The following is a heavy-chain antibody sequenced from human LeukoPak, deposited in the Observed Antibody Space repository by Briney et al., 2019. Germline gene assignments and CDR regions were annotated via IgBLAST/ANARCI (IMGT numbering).Heavy chain of an antibody. V-gene: IGHV4-39*01. CDR3: ARNRSIAVTGIGRPNAFDI. J-gene: IGHJ3*02. CDR1: GGSIISSSNY. Sequence: PSETLSLTCTVSGGSIISSSNYWGWIRQSPGKGLEWIGSVYYSGSTYDNPSVKSRVTISVDTSKNQFSLNLSSVTAADTAVYFCARNRSIAVTGIGRPNAFDIWGQGTMVTVAS. D-gene: IGHD6-19*01. CDR2: VYYSGST.